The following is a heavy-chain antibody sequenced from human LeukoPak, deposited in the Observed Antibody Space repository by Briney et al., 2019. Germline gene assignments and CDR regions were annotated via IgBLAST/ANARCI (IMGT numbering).Heavy chain of an antibody. CDR2: ISGSVGST. D-gene: IGHD3-10*01. CDR3: AKKPKPTSSGSYDY. J-gene: IGHJ4*02. CDR1: GLTFSSYA. V-gene: IGHV3-23*01. Sequence: GGSLRLSCAASGLTFSSYAMSLIRQAPGKGLEYFSAISGSVGSTYYADSVKGRFTISRDNSKNTLYLQMNSLRAEDTAVYYCAKKPKPTSSGSYDYWGQGTLVTVSS.